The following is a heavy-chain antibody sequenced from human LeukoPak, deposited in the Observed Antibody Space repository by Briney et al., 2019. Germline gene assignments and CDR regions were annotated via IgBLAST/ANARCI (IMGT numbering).Heavy chain of an antibody. CDR3: AKDSSSWATFDY. CDR2: IRYDGSNK. V-gene: IGHV3-30*02. J-gene: IGHJ4*02. Sequence: GGSPRLSCAASGFTFSSYGMHWVRQAPGKGLEWVAFIRYDGSNKYYADSVKGRFTISRDNSKNTQYLQMNSLRAEDTAVYYCAKDSSSWATFDYWGQGTLVTVSS. CDR1: GFTFSSYG. D-gene: IGHD6-13*01.